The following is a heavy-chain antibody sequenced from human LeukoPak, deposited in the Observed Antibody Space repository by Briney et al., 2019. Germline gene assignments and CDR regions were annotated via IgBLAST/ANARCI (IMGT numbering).Heavy chain of an antibody. D-gene: IGHD6-13*01. J-gene: IGHJ4*02. CDR3: ARRTIAAAGTDFDY. V-gene: IGHV4-34*01. CDR1: GGSFSGYY. CDR2: IYYSGST. Sequence: SETLSLTCAVYGGSFSGYYWSWIRQPPGKGLEWIGSIYYSGSTYYNPSLKSRVTVSIDTSKNHFSLNLASVTAADTAFYYCARRTIAAAGTDFDYWGQGTLVTVSS.